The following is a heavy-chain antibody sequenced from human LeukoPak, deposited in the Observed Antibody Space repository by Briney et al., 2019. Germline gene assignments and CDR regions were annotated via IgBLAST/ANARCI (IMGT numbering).Heavy chain of an antibody. CDR1: GFTFDDYA. V-gene: IGHV3-9*01. D-gene: IGHD4-17*01. J-gene: IGHJ4*02. Sequence: GGSLRLSCAASGFTFDDYAMHWVRQAPGKGLEWVSGISWNCGSIDYADSVKGRFTISRDNAKNSLYLQMNSLRAEDTALYYCAKEFLPYMTTVTMGSSDYWGQGTLVTVSS. CDR3: AKEFLPYMTTVTMGSSDY. CDR2: ISWNCGSI.